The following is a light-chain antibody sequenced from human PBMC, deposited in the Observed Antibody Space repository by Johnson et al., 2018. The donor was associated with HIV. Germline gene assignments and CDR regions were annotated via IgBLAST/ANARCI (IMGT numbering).Light chain of an antibody. J-gene: IGLJ1*01. Sequence: QSMLTQPPSVSAAPGQKVTISCSGSSSNIGNNYVSWYQQLPGTAPKLLIYDNNKRPSGIPARFSGSKSGTSATLGITGLQSGDEADYYCGTWDSSLSAGVFGTGTKVTVL. CDR3: GTWDSSLSAGV. CDR2: DNN. V-gene: IGLV1-51*01. CDR1: SSNIGNNY.